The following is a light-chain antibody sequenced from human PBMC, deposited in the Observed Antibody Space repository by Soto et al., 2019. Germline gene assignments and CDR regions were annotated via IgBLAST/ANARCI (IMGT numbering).Light chain of an antibody. CDR3: QQYDNSPWT. Sequence: EIVLTQSPGTLSLSPGQRATLSCRASQSVSSIFLAWYQQKPGQAPRLLIYGASSRATGIPDRFSGSGSGTDVPLTISRLEPEDFAVYYCQQYDNSPWTFGQGTKVEIK. CDR1: QSVSSIF. CDR2: GAS. J-gene: IGKJ1*01. V-gene: IGKV3-20*01.